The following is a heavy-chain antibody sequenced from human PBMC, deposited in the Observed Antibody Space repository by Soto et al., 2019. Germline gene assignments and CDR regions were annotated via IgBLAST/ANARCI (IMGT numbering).Heavy chain of an antibody. Sequence: GASVKVSCKASGGTFSSYTISWVRQAPGRGLEWMGRIIPILGIANYAQKFQGRVTITADKSTSTAYMELSSLRSEDTAVYYCARWDYYDSSGYYLSYFDYWGQGTLVTVSS. D-gene: IGHD3-22*01. CDR1: GGTFSSYT. J-gene: IGHJ4*02. CDR2: IIPILGIA. V-gene: IGHV1-69*02. CDR3: ARWDYYDSSGYYLSYFDY.